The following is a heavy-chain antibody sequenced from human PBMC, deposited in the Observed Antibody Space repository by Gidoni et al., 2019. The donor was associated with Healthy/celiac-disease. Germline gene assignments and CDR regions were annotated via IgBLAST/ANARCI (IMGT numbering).Heavy chain of an antibody. J-gene: IGHJ4*02. Sequence: QVQLVESGGGLVKPGGSLRLSCAASGFTFSDYYRSWIRQAPGKGLEWVSYISSSGSTIYYADSVKGRFTISRDNAKNSLYLQMNSLRAEDTAVYYCARENYDILTGHTPTFIDYWGQGTLVTVSS. V-gene: IGHV3-11*01. CDR1: GFTFSDYY. CDR3: ARENYDILTGHTPTFIDY. CDR2: ISSSGSTI. D-gene: IGHD3-9*01.